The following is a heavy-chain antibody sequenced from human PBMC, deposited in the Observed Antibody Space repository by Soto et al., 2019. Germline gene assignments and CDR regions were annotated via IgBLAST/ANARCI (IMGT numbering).Heavy chain of an antibody. J-gene: IGHJ6*02. CDR3: AAGYYRGGYYYGMEV. CDR1: GFTFTSSA. CDR2: IVVGSGNT. D-gene: IGHD3-10*01. Sequence: SVKVSCKASGFTFTSSAVQWVRQARGQRLEWIGWIVVGSGNTNYAQKFQERVTITRDMSTSTAYMELSSLRSEDTAVYYCAAGYYRGGYYYGMEVWGQGTTVTVSS. V-gene: IGHV1-58*01.